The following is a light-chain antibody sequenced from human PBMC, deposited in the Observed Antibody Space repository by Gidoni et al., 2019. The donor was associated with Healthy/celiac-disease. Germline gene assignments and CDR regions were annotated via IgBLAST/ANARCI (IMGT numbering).Light chain of an antibody. V-gene: IGKV2-28*01. J-gene: IGKJ2*01. CDR3: MQALQTPPT. Sequence: DIVMTQSPLSLPVTPGEPASISCRSSQSLLHSNGDNDLDWYLQKPGQSPQLLIYLGSNRASGVPDRFSGSGSGTDFTLKISRVEAEDVGVYYCMQALQTPPTFGQGTKLEIK. CDR2: LGS. CDR1: QSLLHSNGDND.